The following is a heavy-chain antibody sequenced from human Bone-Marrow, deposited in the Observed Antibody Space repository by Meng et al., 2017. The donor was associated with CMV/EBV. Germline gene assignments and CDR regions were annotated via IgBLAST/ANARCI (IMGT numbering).Heavy chain of an antibody. CDR3: ARDGVGSSWYVPHYYFYGMDV. J-gene: IGHJ6*02. CDR1: GFTFSSYG. D-gene: IGHD6-13*01. CDR2: IRYDGSNK. Sequence: GESLKISCAASGFTFSSYGMHWVRQAPGKGLEWVAFIRYDGSNKYYADSVKGRFTISRDNSKNTLYLQMNSLRAEDTAVYYCARDGVGSSWYVPHYYFYGMDVWGQGTTVTVSS. V-gene: IGHV3-30*02.